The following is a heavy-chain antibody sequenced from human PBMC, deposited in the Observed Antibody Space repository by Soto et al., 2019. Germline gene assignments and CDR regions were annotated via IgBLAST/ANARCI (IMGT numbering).Heavy chain of an antibody. CDR1: GGTFRNHV. D-gene: IGHD3-10*01. V-gene: IGHV1-69*13. CDR3: ARDLEFRDGNISHLDY. Sequence: ASVKVSCKASGGTFRNHVFNWVRQAPGQGLEWMGGIIPIIGTPNYAQKFQGRVTITADASTNTVYLEVSSLRSQDTAVYYCARDLEFRDGNISHLDYWGQGTRVTVSS. J-gene: IGHJ4*02. CDR2: IIPIIGTP.